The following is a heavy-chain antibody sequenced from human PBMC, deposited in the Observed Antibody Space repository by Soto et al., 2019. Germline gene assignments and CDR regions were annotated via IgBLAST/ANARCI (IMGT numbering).Heavy chain of an antibody. J-gene: IGHJ6*03. CDR2: ISSNGGST. D-gene: IGHD3-10*01. V-gene: IGHV3-64*01. CDR3: ARGSRFGDSRYYYYYYMDV. CDR1: GFTFSSYA. Sequence: GGSLRLSCAASGFTFSSYAMHWVRQAPGKGLEYVSAISSNGGSTYYANSVKGRFTISRDNSKNTLYLQMGSLRAEDMAVYYCARGSRFGDSRYYYYYYMDVWGKGTTVTVSS.